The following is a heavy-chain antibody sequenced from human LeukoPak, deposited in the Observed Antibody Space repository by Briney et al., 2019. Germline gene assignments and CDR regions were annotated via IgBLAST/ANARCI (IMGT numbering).Heavy chain of an antibody. Sequence: ASVKVSCTVSGYTLTELSMHWVRQAPGKGLEWMGGFDPEDGETIYAQKFQGRVTMTEDTSTDTAYMELSSLRSEDTAVYYCATVRPNWGSSPFDYWGQGTLVTVSS. D-gene: IGHD7-27*01. J-gene: IGHJ4*02. V-gene: IGHV1-24*01. CDR2: FDPEDGET. CDR3: ATVRPNWGSSPFDY. CDR1: GYTLTELS.